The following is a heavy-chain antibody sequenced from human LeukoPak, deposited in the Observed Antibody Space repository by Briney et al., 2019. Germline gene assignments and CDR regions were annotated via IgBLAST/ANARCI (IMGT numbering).Heavy chain of an antibody. V-gene: IGHV4-59*01. CDR1: GGSISSYY. J-gene: IGHJ4*02. D-gene: IGHD3-22*01. CDR2: IYYSGST. CDR3: ARTDSSGFYYFDY. Sequence: TTSETLSLTCTVSGGSISSYYWSWIRQPPGKGLEWIGYIYYSGSTSYNPSLKSRVTISVDTSKNQFSLKLSPVTAADTAVYYCARTDSSGFYYFDYWGQGTLVTVSS.